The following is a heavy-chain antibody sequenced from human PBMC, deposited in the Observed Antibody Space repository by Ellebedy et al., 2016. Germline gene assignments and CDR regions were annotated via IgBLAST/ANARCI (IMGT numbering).Heavy chain of an antibody. CDR3: AADPEYSSSSWFDY. CDR1: GYSFSNLD. D-gene: IGHD6-6*01. V-gene: IGHV1-69*04. J-gene: IGHJ4*02. Sequence: ASVKVSCKASGYSFSNLDINWVRRASGQGLEWMGRIIPILGIANYAQKFQGRVTITADKSTSTAYMELSRLRSEDTAVYYCAADPEYSSSSWFDYWGQGTLVTVSS. CDR2: IIPILGIA.